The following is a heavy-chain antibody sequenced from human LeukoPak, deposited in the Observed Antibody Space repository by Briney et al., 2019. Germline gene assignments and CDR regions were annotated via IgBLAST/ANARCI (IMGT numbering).Heavy chain of an antibody. CDR2: ISGSGTST. V-gene: IGHV3-23*01. J-gene: IGHJ3*02. Sequence: GGSLRLSCVVSGFTFSDYYMSWIRQAPGKGLEWVSVISGSGTSTYYADSVKGRFTISRDNSKNTLYLQMNSLRAEDTAVYYCGKDPNGDYIGTFDIWGQGTMVTVSS. D-gene: IGHD4-17*01. CDR1: GFTFSDYY. CDR3: GKDPNGDYIGTFDI.